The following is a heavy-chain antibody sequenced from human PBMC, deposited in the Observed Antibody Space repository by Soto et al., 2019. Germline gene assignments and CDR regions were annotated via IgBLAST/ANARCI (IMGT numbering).Heavy chain of an antibody. J-gene: IGHJ4*02. D-gene: IGHD6-13*01. Sequence: SETLSLTCAVSGGSFSSRYWWIWVRQSPGKGLEWIGEIYHSGSANYNPSLKSRVTMSVDNSKNQFSLRLNSVTAADTAVYYCARYNAASGTYYFDYWGQGTLVTVS. CDR1: GGSFSSRYW. CDR3: ARYNAASGTYYFDY. V-gene: IGHV4-4*02. CDR2: IYHSGSA.